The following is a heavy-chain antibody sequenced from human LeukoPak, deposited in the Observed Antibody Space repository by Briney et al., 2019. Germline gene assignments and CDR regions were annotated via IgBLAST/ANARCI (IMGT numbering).Heavy chain of an antibody. J-gene: IGHJ3*02. Sequence: GESLKISCKGSGYSFTSYWIGWVRQMPGKGLEWMGIIYPGDSDTRYSPSFQGQVTISADKSISTAYLQWSSLKASDTAMYYCARRGAGGDLVESAFDIWGQGTMVTVSS. V-gene: IGHV5-51*01. D-gene: IGHD3-10*01. CDR2: IYPGDSDT. CDR3: ARRGAGGDLVESAFDI. CDR1: GYSFTSYW.